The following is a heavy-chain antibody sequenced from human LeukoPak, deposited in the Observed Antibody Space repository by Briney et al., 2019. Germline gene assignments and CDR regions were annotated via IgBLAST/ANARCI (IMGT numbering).Heavy chain of an antibody. V-gene: IGHV3-23*01. CDR3: AKVRDCSSTSCYRSRGGAGAFDI. CDR1: GFTFSSYA. J-gene: IGHJ3*02. Sequence: GGSLRPSCAASGFTFSSYAMSWVRQAPGKGLEWVSAISGSGGSTYYADSVKGRFTISRDNSKNTLYLQMNSLRAEDTAVYYCAKVRDCSSTSCYRSRGGAGAFDIWGQGTMVTVSS. CDR2: ISGSGGST. D-gene: IGHD2-2*01.